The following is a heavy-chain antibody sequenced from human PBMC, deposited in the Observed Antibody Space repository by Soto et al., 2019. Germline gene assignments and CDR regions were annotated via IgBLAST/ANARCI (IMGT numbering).Heavy chain of an antibody. J-gene: IGHJ4*01. CDR2: IGGSGGGT. Sequence: EVQLLESGGGLVQPGGSLRLSCAAPGFTFSRSGMNWVRQAPGMGLEWVSGIGGSGGGTYYADFVKGRFSIFRDDSKDMLYLQMNSLRVEDTAVYYCAKTGYCSGGRCHYIDSWGHGTLVTVSS. CDR3: AKTGYCSGGRCHYIDS. D-gene: IGHD2-15*01. V-gene: IGHV3-23*01. CDR1: GFTFSRSG.